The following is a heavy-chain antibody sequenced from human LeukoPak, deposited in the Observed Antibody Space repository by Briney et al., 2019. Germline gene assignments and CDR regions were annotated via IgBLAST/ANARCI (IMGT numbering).Heavy chain of an antibody. D-gene: IGHD3-16*01. CDR1: GFTFSSYS. CDR3: ARDGGGSDY. Sequence: GGSLRLSCAASGFTFSSYSMNWVRQAPGKGLEWVSVIYSGGSTYYADSVKGRFTISRDNSKNTLYLQMNSLRAEDTAVYYCARDGGGSDYWGQGTLVTVSS. V-gene: IGHV3-66*01. CDR2: IYSGGST. J-gene: IGHJ4*02.